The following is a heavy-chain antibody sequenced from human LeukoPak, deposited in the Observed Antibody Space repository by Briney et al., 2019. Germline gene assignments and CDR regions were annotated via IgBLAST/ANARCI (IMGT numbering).Heavy chain of an antibody. J-gene: IGHJ6*02. Sequence: PSETLSLTCTVSGGSISSYYWSWIRQPPGKGLEWSGYIYYSGSTNYNPSLKSRVTISVDTSKNQFSLKLSSVTAADTAVYYCARVMVATASAYYYYGMDVWGQGTTVTVSS. D-gene: IGHD5-12*01. V-gene: IGHV4-59*08. CDR2: IYYSGST. CDR3: ARVMVATASAYYYYGMDV. CDR1: GGSISSYY.